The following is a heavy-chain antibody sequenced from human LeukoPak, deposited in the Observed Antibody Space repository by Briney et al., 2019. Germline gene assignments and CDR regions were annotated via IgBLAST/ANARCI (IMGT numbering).Heavy chain of an antibody. CDR1: GYTFTSYG. D-gene: IGHD2-2*01. Sequence: SVKVSCKASGYTFTSYGISWVRQAPGQGLEWMGGIIPIFGTANYAQKFQGRVTITADESTSTAYMELSSLRSEDTAVYYCARGDCSSTSCYVLRSYGMDVWGQGTTVTVSS. J-gene: IGHJ6*02. V-gene: IGHV1-69*13. CDR2: IIPIFGTA. CDR3: ARGDCSSTSCYVLRSYGMDV.